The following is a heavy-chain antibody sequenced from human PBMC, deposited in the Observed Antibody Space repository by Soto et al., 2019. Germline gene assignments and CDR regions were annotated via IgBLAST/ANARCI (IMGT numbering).Heavy chain of an antibody. CDR3: ASESSSSFHDY. J-gene: IGHJ4*02. Sequence: QVQLVQSGAEVNKPGASVKVSCKASGYTFTSYGICWVRQAPGQGLEWMGWISAYNGNTKYAQKFQGRVTMTPDTSTSTDYMEARSLRSDDTAVYYCASESSSSFHDYWGQGTLVTVSS. CDR1: GYTFTSYG. V-gene: IGHV1-18*01. D-gene: IGHD6-13*01. CDR2: ISAYNGNT.